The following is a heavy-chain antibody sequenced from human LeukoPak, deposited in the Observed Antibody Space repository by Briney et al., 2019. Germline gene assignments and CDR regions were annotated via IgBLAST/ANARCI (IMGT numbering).Heavy chain of an antibody. V-gene: IGHV3-23*01. CDR3: ARGVEPLAANTLAY. CDR1: GFIFGDNS. J-gene: IGHJ4*02. CDR2: ISASGAST. D-gene: IGHD1-14*01. Sequence: SGGSLRLSCAASGFIFGDNSMTWVRQAPGRGLEWVSVISASGASTYYADAVKGRFNISRDNSKGTLYLQMNSLSPDDTAVYYCARGVEPLAANTLAYWGQGTLVTVSS.